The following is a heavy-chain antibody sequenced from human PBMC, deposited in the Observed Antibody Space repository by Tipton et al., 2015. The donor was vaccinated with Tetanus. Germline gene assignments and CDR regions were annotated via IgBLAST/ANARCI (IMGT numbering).Heavy chain of an antibody. CDR2: MKQDGSEI. V-gene: IGHV3-7*03. J-gene: IGHJ4*02. Sequence: WVRQSPGKGLEWVATMKQDGSEIKYVDSVTGRFTISRDNAKNSLYLQLNSLRAEDTAVYYCVRGGMMYADYWGQGTLVTVSS. CDR3: VRGGMMYADY. D-gene: IGHD2-8*01.